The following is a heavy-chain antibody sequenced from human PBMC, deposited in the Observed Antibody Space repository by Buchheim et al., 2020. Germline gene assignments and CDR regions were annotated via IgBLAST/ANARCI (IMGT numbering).Heavy chain of an antibody. J-gene: IGHJ4*02. CDR2: IIPIFGTA. V-gene: IGHV1-69*01. CDR3: ARSRGYQELTAPSDY. Sequence: QVQLVQSGAEVKKPGSSVKVSCKASVGSFSSYAISWVRQAPGQGLEWMGGIIPIFGTAHYAQKFQARVTITADESTYTAYMELSSLRSEDTAVYFCARSRGYQELTAPSDYWGQGIL. D-gene: IGHD2-15*01. CDR1: VGSFSSYA.